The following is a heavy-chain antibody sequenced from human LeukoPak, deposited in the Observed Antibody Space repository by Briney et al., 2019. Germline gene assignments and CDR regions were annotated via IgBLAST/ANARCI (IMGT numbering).Heavy chain of an antibody. J-gene: IGHJ6*03. Sequence: GGSLRLTCAASGFTFDDYAMHWVRQAPGKGLEWVSGISWNSGSIGYADSVKGRFTISRDNSKNTLYLQMNSLRAEDTAVYYCARDVSIAARGAYYYYMDVWGKGTTVTVSS. CDR1: GFTFDDYA. V-gene: IGHV3-9*01. CDR2: ISWNSGSI. D-gene: IGHD6-6*01. CDR3: ARDVSIAARGAYYYYMDV.